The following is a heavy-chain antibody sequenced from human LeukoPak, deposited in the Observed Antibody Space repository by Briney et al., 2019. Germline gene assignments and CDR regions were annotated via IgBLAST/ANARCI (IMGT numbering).Heavy chain of an antibody. J-gene: IGHJ4*02. D-gene: IGHD6-13*01. CDR2: IYSGGNT. Sequence: QSGGSLRLSCAASGFIVSSNYMSWVRQAPGKGPEWVSVIYSGGNTYYADSVKGRFTISRDNSKNTLYLQMNSLRAEDTAVYYCARSVSSAWSPFDYWGQGTLVTVSS. CDR1: GFIVSSNY. V-gene: IGHV3-53*05. CDR3: ARSVSSAWSPFDY.